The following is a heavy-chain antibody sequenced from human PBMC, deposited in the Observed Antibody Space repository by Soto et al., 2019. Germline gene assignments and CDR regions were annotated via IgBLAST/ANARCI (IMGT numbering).Heavy chain of an antibody. J-gene: IGHJ4*02. D-gene: IGHD3-3*01. CDR3: GRLRFVLSATYSDY. Sequence: EVQLVETGGGLIQPGGSLRLSCAASGLTVSSNYMSWVRQAPGTGLEWVSVIYSGGSTYYADSVKGRFTISRDNSKNMPYLQMNSMGAEEAAVYYCGRLRFVLSATYSDYWGQGTQVTVSS. V-gene: IGHV3-53*02. CDR2: IYSGGST. CDR1: GLTVSSNY.